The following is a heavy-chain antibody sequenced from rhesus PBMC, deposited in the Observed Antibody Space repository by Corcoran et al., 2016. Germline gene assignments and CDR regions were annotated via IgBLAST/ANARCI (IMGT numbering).Heavy chain of an antibody. CDR3: ARVPGSYTDY. D-gene: IGHD1-44*02. CDR1: GGSLSDNYY. V-gene: IGHV4S9*01. CDR2: IYGISANT. Sequence: QVQLQESGPGLVKPSETLSLTCAVSGGSLSDNYYWNWIRQPPGKGLEWIGNIYGISANTYYNPSLKSRVTISKDTSKNQFFLNLRSVTAADTAVYFCARVPGSYTDYWVQGVLVTVSS. J-gene: IGHJ4*01.